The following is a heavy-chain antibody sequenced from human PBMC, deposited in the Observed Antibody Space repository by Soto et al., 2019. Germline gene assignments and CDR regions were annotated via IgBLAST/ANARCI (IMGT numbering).Heavy chain of an antibody. CDR3: ARGRWLRSSVDY. D-gene: IGHD5-12*01. Sequence: QVQLQQWGAGLLKPSETLSLTCAVYGGSFSGYYWSWIRQPPGKGLEWIGEINHSGSTNYNPSLKSRVTISVDTSKNQFYLKLSSVTAADTAVYYCARGRWLRSSVDYWGQGTLVTVSS. V-gene: IGHV4-34*01. CDR1: GGSFSGYY. J-gene: IGHJ4*02. CDR2: INHSGST.